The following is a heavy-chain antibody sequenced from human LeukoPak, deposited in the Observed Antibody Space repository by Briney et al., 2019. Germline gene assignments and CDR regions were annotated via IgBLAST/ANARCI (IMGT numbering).Heavy chain of an antibody. CDR1: GGSISSSSYY. CDR2: IYYSGST. J-gene: IGHJ5*02. V-gene: IGHV4-39*01. Sequence: SETLSLTCTVSGGSISSSSYYWGWIRQPPGKGLEWIGSIYYSGSTYYNPSLKSRVTISVDTSKNQFSLKLSSVTAADTAVYYCARPRSITMVRCNTNWFDPWGQGTLVTVSS. CDR3: ARPRSITMVRCNTNWFDP. D-gene: IGHD3-10*01.